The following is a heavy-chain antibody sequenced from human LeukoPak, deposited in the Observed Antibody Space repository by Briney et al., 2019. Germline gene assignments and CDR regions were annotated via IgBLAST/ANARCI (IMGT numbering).Heavy chain of an antibody. CDR2: ISSDGSNK. CDR3: ARGGPKDSSGYCNY. V-gene: IGHV3-30*01. J-gene: IGHJ4*02. Sequence: GGSLRLSCAASGFTFSSYAMHWDRQAPGKGLEWVAVISSDGSNKYYADSVKGRFTISRDNSKNTLYLQMNSLRAEDTAVYYCARGGPKDSSGYCNYWGQGTLVTVSS. D-gene: IGHD3-22*01. CDR1: GFTFSSYA.